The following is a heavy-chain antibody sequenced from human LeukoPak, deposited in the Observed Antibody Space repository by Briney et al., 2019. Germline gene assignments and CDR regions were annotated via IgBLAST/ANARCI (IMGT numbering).Heavy chain of an antibody. CDR3: ARYDYGGMVRAFDI. J-gene: IGHJ3*02. V-gene: IGHV1-69*01. CDR2: FIPIFGTA. Sequence: GSSVKVSCKASGGTFSSYAISWVRQAPGQGLEWMGGFIPIFGTANYAQKFQGRATITADESTSTAYMELSSLRSEDTAVYYCARYDYGGMVRAFDIWGQGTMVTVSS. D-gene: IGHD4-23*01. CDR1: GGTFSSYA.